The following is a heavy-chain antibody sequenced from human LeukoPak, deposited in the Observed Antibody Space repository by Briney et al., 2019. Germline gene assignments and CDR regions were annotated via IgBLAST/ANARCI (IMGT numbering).Heavy chain of an antibody. CDR2: IGSSGGGT. D-gene: IGHD2-15*01. Sequence: QPGGSLRLSCEASGLTFNNYAMHWVRQSSGKGLEWVSGIGSSGGGTCYADSVKGRFTISRDTSKDTVYLQMDSLRAEDTAIYYCAKIHQNRVVVGAKGAFDIWGQGAVVTVSS. CDR1: GLTFNNYA. V-gene: IGHV3-23*01. J-gene: IGHJ3*02. CDR3: AKIHQNRVVVGAKGAFDI.